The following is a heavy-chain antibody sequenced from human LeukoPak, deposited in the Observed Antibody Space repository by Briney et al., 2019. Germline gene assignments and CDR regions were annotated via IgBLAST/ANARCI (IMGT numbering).Heavy chain of an antibody. Sequence: GGSLRLSCAASGFSLSSHSMNWVRQAPGKGLEWVSYISSSSSYKCYADSVKGRFTISRDNAKNSLYLQMNSLRAEDTAVYYCARGGAAAGLDAFDIWGQGTMVTVSS. CDR3: ARGGAAAGLDAFDI. CDR2: ISSSSSYK. CDR1: GFSLSSHS. D-gene: IGHD6-13*01. V-gene: IGHV3-21*01. J-gene: IGHJ3*02.